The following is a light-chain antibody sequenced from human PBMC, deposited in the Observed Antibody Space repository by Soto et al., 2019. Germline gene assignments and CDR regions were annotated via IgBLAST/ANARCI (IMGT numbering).Light chain of an antibody. CDR2: AAS. CDR1: QNISSY. CDR3: QQYETFSGT. J-gene: IGKJ1*01. V-gene: IGKV1-39*01. Sequence: DIQMTQSPSSLSASVGDRVTITCRASQNISSYLNWYQQKPGKAPKLLIYAASCLQTGVPSRFSGSGSGTDCTLTISSLQPDDFATYYCQQYETFSGTFGPGTKVDIK.